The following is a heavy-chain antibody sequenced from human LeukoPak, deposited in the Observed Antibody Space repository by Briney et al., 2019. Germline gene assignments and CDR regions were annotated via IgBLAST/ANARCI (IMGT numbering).Heavy chain of an antibody. CDR3: ARGGGYCTSTSCYYFDY. J-gene: IGHJ4*02. D-gene: IGHD2-2*01. Sequence: GGSLRLSCAASGFTFSSYNMNWVRQAPGKGLEWVSSISSGSSYIYYADSVKGRFTISRDNARNSLNLQMNSLRPEDTAVYYCARGGGYCTSTSCYYFDYWGQGTLVTVSS. V-gene: IGHV3-21*01. CDR2: ISSGSSYI. CDR1: GFTFSSYN.